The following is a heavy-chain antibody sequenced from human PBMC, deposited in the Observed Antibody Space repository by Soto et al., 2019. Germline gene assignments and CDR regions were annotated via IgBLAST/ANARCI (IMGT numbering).Heavy chain of an antibody. Sequence: PSETLSLTCVVSGYSISSAYYWGWIRQPPGKGLEWIGSVYHSGSTYYNPSLKSRVTISVDTSKNHFSLKLRSVTAADSAVYYCARSGTKTPPFTKKWGQGTLVTVSS. V-gene: IGHV4-38-2*01. CDR1: GYSISSAYY. J-gene: IGHJ4*02. CDR2: VYHSGST. D-gene: IGHD1-1*01. CDR3: ARSGTKTPPFTKK.